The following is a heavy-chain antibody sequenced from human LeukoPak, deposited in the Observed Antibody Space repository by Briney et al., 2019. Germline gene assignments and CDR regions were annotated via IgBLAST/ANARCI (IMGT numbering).Heavy chain of an antibody. D-gene: IGHD3-9*01. CDR2: IYISGST. V-gene: IGHV4-4*07. CDR3: ARAPLLTGYFDFDY. Sequence: PSETLSLTCTVSGGSIDSTSYYWSWIRQPAGKGLEWIGRIYISGSTNYNPSLKSRVTMSVDTSKNQFSLKLSSVTAADTAVYYCARAPLLTGYFDFDYWGQGTLVTVSS. CDR1: GGSIDSTSYY. J-gene: IGHJ4*02.